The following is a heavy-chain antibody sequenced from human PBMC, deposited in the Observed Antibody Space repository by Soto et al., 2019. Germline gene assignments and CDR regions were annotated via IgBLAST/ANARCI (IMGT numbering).Heavy chain of an antibody. CDR3: ARGYCSGGSCDSQPHWFAP. D-gene: IGHD2-15*01. Sequence: PSETLSLTCAVSGGSISSGGYSWSWIRQPPGKGLEWIGYIYHSGSTYYNPSLKSRVTISVDRSKNQFSLKLSSVTAADTAVYYCARGYCSGGSCDSQPHWFAPWGQGTLVTVSS. CDR1: GGSISSGGYS. J-gene: IGHJ5*02. V-gene: IGHV4-30-2*01. CDR2: IYHSGST.